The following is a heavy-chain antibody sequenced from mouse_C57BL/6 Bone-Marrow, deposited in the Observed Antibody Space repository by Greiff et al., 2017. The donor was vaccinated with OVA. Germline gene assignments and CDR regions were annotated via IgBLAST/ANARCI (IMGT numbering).Heavy chain of an antibody. Sequence: QVQLKESGAELVRPGASVKLSCKASGYTFTDYYINWVKQRPGQGLEWIARIYPGSGNNYYNEKFKGKATLTAEKSSSTAYMQLSSLTSEDSAVYFCARGDSAHFDYWGQGTTLTVSS. CDR2: IYPGSGNN. V-gene: IGHV1-76*01. J-gene: IGHJ2*01. CDR3: ARGDSAHFDY. CDR1: GYTFTDYY. D-gene: IGHD3-2*01.